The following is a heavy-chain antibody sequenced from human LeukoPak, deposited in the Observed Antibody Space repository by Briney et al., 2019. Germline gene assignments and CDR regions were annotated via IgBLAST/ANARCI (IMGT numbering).Heavy chain of an antibody. CDR1: GVSFSGYY. D-gene: IGHD3-16*01. V-gene: IGHV4-34*09. CDR3: ARDDKWITPYDDAFDI. CDR2: INHSGST. J-gene: IGHJ3*02. Sequence: SETLSLTCAVYGVSFSGYYWSCIRQPPGKGLEWIGEINHSGSTNYNPSPKSRVTISVDTSKNQFSLKLSSVTAADTAVYYCARDDKWITPYDDAFDIWGQGTMVTVSS.